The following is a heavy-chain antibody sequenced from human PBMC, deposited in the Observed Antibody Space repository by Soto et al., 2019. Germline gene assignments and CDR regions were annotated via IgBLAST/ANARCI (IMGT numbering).Heavy chain of an antibody. CDR3: ARPLSRYSSSSDFDY. V-gene: IGHV4-39*01. Sequence: QLQLQESGPGLVKPSETLSLTCTVSGGSISSSSYYWGWIRQPPGKGLEWIGSIYYSGSTYYNPSFMSRVTISVDTSTNQFSLKLSSVTAADTAVYYCARPLSRYSSSSDFDYWGQGTLVTVSS. CDR2: IYYSGST. J-gene: IGHJ4*02. CDR1: GGSISSSSYY. D-gene: IGHD6-6*01.